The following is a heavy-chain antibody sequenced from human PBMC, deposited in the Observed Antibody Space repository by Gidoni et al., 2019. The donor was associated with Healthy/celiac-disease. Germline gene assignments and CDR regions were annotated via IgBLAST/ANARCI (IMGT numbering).Heavy chain of an antibody. CDR2: ISWNSGSI. J-gene: IGHJ4*02. Sequence: EVQLVESGGGLVQPGRSLRLSCAAYGFTFDDYAMHWVRQAPGKGLGWVSGISWNSGSIGYADSVKGRFTISRDNAKISLYLQMNSLRAEDTALYYCAKDLGRYGDLMSFDYWGQGTLVTVSS. CDR1: GFTFDDYA. V-gene: IGHV3-9*01. D-gene: IGHD4-17*01. CDR3: AKDLGRYGDLMSFDY.